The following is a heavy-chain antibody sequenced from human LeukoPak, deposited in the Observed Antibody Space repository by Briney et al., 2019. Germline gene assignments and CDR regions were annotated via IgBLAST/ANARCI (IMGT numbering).Heavy chain of an antibody. CDR3: ARGGFWFDP. CDR2: TSLSGST. J-gene: IGHJ5*02. CDR1: GDSIRNYY. Sequence: SETLSLTCTVSGDSIRNYYWTWIRQPPGKGLEWIGYTSLSGSTSYNPSLKSRVTMSSDTSKSQFSLNLTSVTAADTAVYYCARGGFWFDPWGQGTLVTISS. V-gene: IGHV4-59*01.